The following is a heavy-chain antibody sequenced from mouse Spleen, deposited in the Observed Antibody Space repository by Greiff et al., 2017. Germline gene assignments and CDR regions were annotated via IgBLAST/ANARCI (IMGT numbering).Heavy chain of an antibody. CDR2: IYPGDGDT. CDR3: ARVPYYAMDY. V-gene: IGHV1-82*01. CDR1: GYAFSSSW. J-gene: IGHJ4*01. Sequence: VKLQESGPELVKPGASVKISCKASGYAFSSSWMNWVKQRPGKGLEWIGRIYPGDGDTNYNGKFKGKATLTADKSSSTAYMQLSSLTSEDSAVYFCARVPYYAMDYWGQGTSVTVSS.